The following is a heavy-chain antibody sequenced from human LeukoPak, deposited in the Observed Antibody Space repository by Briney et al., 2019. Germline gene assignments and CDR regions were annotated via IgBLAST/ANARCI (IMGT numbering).Heavy chain of an antibody. D-gene: IGHD2-15*01. J-gene: IGHJ4*02. CDR2: ISSSSSYI. Sequence: PGGSLRLSCAASGFTFSSYWMSWVRQAPGKGLEWVSSISSSSSYIYYADSVKGRFTISRDNAKNSLYLQMNSLRAEDTAVYYCARDSIEVVVAATFDYWGQGTLVTVSS. CDR1: GFTFSSYW. CDR3: ARDSIEVVVAATFDY. V-gene: IGHV3-21*01.